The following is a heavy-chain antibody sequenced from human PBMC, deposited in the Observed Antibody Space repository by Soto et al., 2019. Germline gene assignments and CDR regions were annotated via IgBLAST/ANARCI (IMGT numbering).Heavy chain of an antibody. Sequence: SVKVSCKASGGTFSSYAISWVRQAPGQGLEWMGGIIPIFGTANYAQKFQGRVTITADKSTSTAYMELSSLRSEDTAVYYCAKTPGVITVITSFDHWGQGTPVTVSS. CDR3: AKTPGVITVITSFDH. V-gene: IGHV1-69*06. D-gene: IGHD3-16*01. J-gene: IGHJ4*02. CDR1: GGTFSSYA. CDR2: IIPIFGTA.